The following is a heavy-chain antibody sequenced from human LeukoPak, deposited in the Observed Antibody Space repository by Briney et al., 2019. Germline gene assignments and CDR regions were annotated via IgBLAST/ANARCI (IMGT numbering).Heavy chain of an antibody. CDR3: VKDRAYLRRGFDD. D-gene: IGHD2-21*01. CDR2: IINTGTAT. Sequence: GGSLRLSCAASGFTFWNYAVGWVRQAPGKGPEWISSIINTGTATYYADSVKGRFTISRDNSMNTLYLQMNTLRVEDTALYYCVKDRAYLRRGFDDWGQGTLVTVSS. CDR1: GFTFWNYA. J-gene: IGHJ4*02. V-gene: IGHV3-23*01.